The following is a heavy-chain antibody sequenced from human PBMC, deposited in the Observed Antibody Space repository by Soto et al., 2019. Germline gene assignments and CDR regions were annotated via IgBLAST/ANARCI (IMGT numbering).Heavy chain of an antibody. CDR1: GFTFSSYA. CDR3: AKTANGWFSAFDI. D-gene: IGHD6-19*01. CDR2: ISGSGGTT. J-gene: IGHJ3*02. Sequence: EVQLLESGGGLVQPGGSLRLSCAASGFTFSSYAMSWVRQAPGKGLEWVSAISGSGGTTYYADSVKGRFTFSRDNSQSTLYLQMNSLRAEDTAVYYCAKTANGWFSAFDIWGQGTMVTVSS. V-gene: IGHV3-23*01.